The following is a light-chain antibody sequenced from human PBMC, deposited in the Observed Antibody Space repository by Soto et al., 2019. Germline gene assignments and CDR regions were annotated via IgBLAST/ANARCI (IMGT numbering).Light chain of an antibody. Sequence: DIQMTQSPSAMSASVGDRVTITCRASQGISNHLAWFQQKPGTVPKRLIYAASTLQGGVPSRFNGSGSGTEFSLTIGSLQPADLATYYCLQYESYPRTFGQGTKVEIK. V-gene: IGKV1-17*03. CDR2: AAS. CDR3: LQYESYPRT. CDR1: QGISNH. J-gene: IGKJ1*01.